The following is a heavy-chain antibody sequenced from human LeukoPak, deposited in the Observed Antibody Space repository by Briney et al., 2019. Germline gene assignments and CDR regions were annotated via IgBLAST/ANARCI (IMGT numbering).Heavy chain of an antibody. V-gene: IGHV4-34*01. J-gene: IGHJ6*03. CDR1: GGSFSGYY. CDR3: ARDKHYYYYMDV. Sequence: SETLSLTCAVYGGSFSGYYWSWIRQPPGKGLEWIGEINHSGSTTYNPSLKSRVTISVDTSKNQFSLKLYSVTAADTAVYYCARDKHYYYYMDVWGKGTTVTISS. CDR2: INHSGST.